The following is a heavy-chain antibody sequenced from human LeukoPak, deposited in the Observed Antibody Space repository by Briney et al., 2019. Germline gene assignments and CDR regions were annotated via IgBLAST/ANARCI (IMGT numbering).Heavy chain of an antibody. CDR1: GDTFSSYG. J-gene: IGHJ6*02. V-gene: IGHV1-18*01. CDR3: ARQAWNYYYYGMDA. CDR2: INNYNGDT. Sequence: GASVKVSCKASGDTFSSYGITWVRQAPGQGLEYLGWINNYNGDTNYAQGLQGRVTMTTDTSTRTAYMELRSLRSDDTAVYYCARQAWNYYYYGMDAWGQGTTATVSS. D-gene: IGHD1-1*01.